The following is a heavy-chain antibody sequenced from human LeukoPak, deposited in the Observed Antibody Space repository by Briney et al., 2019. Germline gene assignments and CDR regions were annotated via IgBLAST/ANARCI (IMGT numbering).Heavy chain of an antibody. D-gene: IGHD3-3*01. J-gene: IGHJ4*02. CDR1: GFTFSSYS. CDR3: ARVRGFTIFGVAHNDY. CDR2: ISSSSSTI. V-gene: IGHV3-48*01. Sequence: GGSLRLSCAASGFTFSSYSMNWVRQAPGKGLEWVSYISSSSSTIYYADSVKGRFTISRDNAKNSLYLQMNSLRAEDTAVYYCARVRGFTIFGVAHNDYWGQGTLVTVSS.